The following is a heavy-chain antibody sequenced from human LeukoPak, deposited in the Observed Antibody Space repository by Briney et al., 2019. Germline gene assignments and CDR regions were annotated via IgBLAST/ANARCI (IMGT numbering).Heavy chain of an antibody. V-gene: IGHV3-30*02. J-gene: IGHJ3*02. CDR2: IHTDQTIQ. Sequence: GGSLRLSCAASGFTFSGFGMHWVRQAPGKGLEWVAYIHTDQTIQYYADSVKGRFTISRDNAKNSLYLQMNSLRAEDTALYYCAKSLGYDSSGYYSFDIWGRGTMVTVSS. CDR3: AKSLGYDSSGYYSFDI. D-gene: IGHD3-22*01. CDR1: GFTFSGFG.